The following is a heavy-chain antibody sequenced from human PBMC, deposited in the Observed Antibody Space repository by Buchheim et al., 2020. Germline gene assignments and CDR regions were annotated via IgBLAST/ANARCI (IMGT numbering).Heavy chain of an antibody. J-gene: IGHJ4*02. CDR1: GFTFHDHW. CDR2: VKSTSAGGTI. V-gene: IGHV3-15*01. D-gene: IGHD3-9*01. Sequence: EVQLVESGGGLVGPGGSLTLSCATSGFTFHDHWMSWIRQAPGKGLEWIARVKSTSAGGTIDYVTSVKVRFVISRDDSKNMLYLQMNSLKNEDTAVYYCTTEPRYWGQGTL. CDR3: TTEPRY.